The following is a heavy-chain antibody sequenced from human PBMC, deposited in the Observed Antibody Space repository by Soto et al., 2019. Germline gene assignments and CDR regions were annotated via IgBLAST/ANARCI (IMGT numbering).Heavy chain of an antibody. Sequence: SETLSLTCTVSGGSISSGDYYWSWIRQPPWKGLEWIGYIYYSGSTYYNPSLKSRVTISVDTSKNQFSLKLSSVTAADTAVYYCARTMIVVVSTGNWFDPWGQGTLVTVSS. CDR3: ARTMIVVVSTGNWFDP. J-gene: IGHJ5*02. D-gene: IGHD3-22*01. V-gene: IGHV4-30-4*01. CDR2: IYYSGST. CDR1: GGSISSGDYY.